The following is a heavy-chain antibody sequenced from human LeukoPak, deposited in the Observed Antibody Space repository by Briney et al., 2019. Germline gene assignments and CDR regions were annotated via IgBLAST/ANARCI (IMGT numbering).Heavy chain of an antibody. CDR3: AKDPQLVTSYYYYMDV. CDR2: IRFDGSNE. J-gene: IGHJ6*03. D-gene: IGHD1-1*01. CDR1: GFTLTNYG. Sequence: GWSLRLSCAASGFTLTNYGMHWVRQAPGKGLEWVAFIRFDGSNEYCADSVKGRFTISRDNSKNTLYLQMNSLRAEDTAVYYCAKDPQLVTSYYYYMDVWGKGTPVTVSS. V-gene: IGHV3-30*02.